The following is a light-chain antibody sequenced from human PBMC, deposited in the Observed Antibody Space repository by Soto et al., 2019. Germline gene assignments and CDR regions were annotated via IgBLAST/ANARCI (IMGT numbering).Light chain of an antibody. CDR3: QQFGRSPRT. CDR2: GTS. J-gene: IGKJ1*01. V-gene: IGKV3-20*01. CDR1: QSVSNIY. Sequence: EIVLTQSPGTLSLSPGEGATLSCRASQSVSNIYLAWYQQKPGQAPRLLVYGTSNRATGIPDRFIGSGSGTDFTLTISNLEPEDFAVYYCQQFGRSPRTFGQGTKVEIK.